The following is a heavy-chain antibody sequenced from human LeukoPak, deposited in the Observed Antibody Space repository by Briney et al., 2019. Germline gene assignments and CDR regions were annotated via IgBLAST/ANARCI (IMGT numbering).Heavy chain of an antibody. Sequence: PGGSLRLSXAASGFTFSSYSMNWVRQAPGKGLEWVSSISSSSSYIYYADSVKGRFTISRDNAKNSLYLQMNSLRAEDTAVYYCARDLSGSYYSTRYFDYWGQGTLVTVSS. D-gene: IGHD1-26*01. CDR2: ISSSSSYI. J-gene: IGHJ4*02. CDR3: ARDLSGSYYSTRYFDY. CDR1: GFTFSSYS. V-gene: IGHV3-21*01.